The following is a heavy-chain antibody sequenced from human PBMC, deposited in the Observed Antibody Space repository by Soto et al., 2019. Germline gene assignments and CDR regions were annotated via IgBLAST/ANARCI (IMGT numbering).Heavy chain of an antibody. CDR1: GGTFSSYA. Sequence: ASVKVSCKASGGTFSSYAISWVRQAPGQGLEWMGGIIPIFGTANYAQKFQGRVTITADESTSTAYMELSSLRSEDTAVYYCARDPITMIGYYEGHFDYWGQGTLVTVSS. CDR3: ARDPITMIGYYEGHFDY. CDR2: IIPIFGTA. D-gene: IGHD3-22*01. J-gene: IGHJ4*02. V-gene: IGHV1-69*13.